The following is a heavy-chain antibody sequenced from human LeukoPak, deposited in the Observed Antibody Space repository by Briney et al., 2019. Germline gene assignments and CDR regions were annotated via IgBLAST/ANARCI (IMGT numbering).Heavy chain of an antibody. CDR1: GGSFSGYY. Sequence: SETLSLTCAVYGGSFSGYYWRWSRQPPGKGLEGMGEINHSGSTNYNPSLKSRDTISVDTSKNKISLKLSSVTAADTAVYYCQRGCRIRYFDWLLYGYFDYWGQGTLVTVSS. J-gene: IGHJ4*02. CDR3: QRGCRIRYFDWLLYGYFDY. D-gene: IGHD3-9*01. CDR2: INHSGST. V-gene: IGHV4-34*01.